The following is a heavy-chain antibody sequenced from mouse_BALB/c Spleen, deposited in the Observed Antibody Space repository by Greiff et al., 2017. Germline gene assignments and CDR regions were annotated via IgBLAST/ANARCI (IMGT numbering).Heavy chain of an antibody. CDR3: ARSGYYGSRAWFAY. D-gene: IGHD1-1*01. CDR2: INPSNGRT. Sequence: VQLQQPGAELVKPGASVKLSCKASGYTFTSYWMHWVKQRPGQGLEWIGEINPSNGRTNYNEKFKSKATLTVDKSSSTAYMQLSSLTSEDSAVYYCARSGYYGSRAWFAYWGQGTLVTVSA. V-gene: IGHV1S81*02. CDR1: GYTFTSYW. J-gene: IGHJ3*01.